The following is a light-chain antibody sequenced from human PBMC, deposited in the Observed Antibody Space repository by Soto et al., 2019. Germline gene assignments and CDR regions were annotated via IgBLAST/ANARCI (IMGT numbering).Light chain of an antibody. Sequence: EIVMTQSPATLSVSPGERATLSCRASQSVSSNLAWYQQKPGQAPRLLIYGASTRATGIPARFSGSGSGTEFTLTISSLQSEDFAVYYCQQYNNWPLTFGQGTMVDIK. CDR1: QSVSSN. CDR2: GAS. J-gene: IGKJ1*01. V-gene: IGKV3-15*01. CDR3: QQYNNWPLT.